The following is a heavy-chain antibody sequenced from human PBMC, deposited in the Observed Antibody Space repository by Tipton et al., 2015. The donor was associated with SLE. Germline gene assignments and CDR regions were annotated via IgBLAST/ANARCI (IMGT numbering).Heavy chain of an antibody. J-gene: IGHJ2*01. V-gene: IGHV4-39*01. Sequence: TLSLTCTVSGGSISSSSYYWGWIRQPPGKGLEWIGSIYYSGSTYYNPSLKSRVTISPDTSKNHFSLKLSSVTAADTAVYYCAPSIAARPRDWYFDLWGRGTLVTVSS. CDR1: GGSISSSSYY. CDR2: IYYSGST. CDR3: APSIAARPRDWYFDL. D-gene: IGHD6-6*01.